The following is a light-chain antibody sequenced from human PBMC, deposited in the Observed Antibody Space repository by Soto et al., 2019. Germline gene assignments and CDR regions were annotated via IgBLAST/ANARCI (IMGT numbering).Light chain of an antibody. CDR2: GAS. V-gene: IGKV3-20*01. J-gene: IGKJ1*01. Sequence: EIVLTQSPGTLSLSPGERATLSCRASQSVSSTYLAWYQQKPGQAPRLLIYGASSRATGIPDRFSGSGSGTDFILTISRLEPEDCAMYYCQQYGSSWTFGQGTKVEI. CDR3: QQYGSSWT. CDR1: QSVSSTY.